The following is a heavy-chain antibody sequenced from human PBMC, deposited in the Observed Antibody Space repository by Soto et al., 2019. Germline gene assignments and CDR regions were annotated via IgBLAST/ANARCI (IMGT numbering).Heavy chain of an antibody. CDR2: IYPGDSDT. J-gene: IGHJ6*02. CDR1: GYSFTSYW. Sequence: GESQKISCKGSGYSFTSYWIGWVRQMPGKGLEWMGIIYPGDSDTRYSPSFQGQVTISADKSISTAYLQWSSLKASDTAMYYCYSGSYYYYYGMDVWGQGTTVTVSS. V-gene: IGHV5-51*01. D-gene: IGHD1-26*01. CDR3: YSGSYYYYYGMDV.